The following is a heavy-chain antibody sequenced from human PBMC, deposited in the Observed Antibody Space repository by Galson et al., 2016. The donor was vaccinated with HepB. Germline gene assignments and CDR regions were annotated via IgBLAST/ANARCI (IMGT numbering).Heavy chain of an antibody. D-gene: IGHD5-24*01. V-gene: IGHV4-39*02. Sequence: SETLSLTCTVSGGSISRSTFYWGWIRQSPGKGLEWIGSGYDGGTTHYNPSLKSRLTISVGTSKNQFSLKLSSVTAADTAVYYCAREVAARDGYIFWGRGTLVTVSS. J-gene: IGHJ2*01. CDR1: GGSISRSTFY. CDR2: GYDGGTT. CDR3: AREVAARDGYIF.